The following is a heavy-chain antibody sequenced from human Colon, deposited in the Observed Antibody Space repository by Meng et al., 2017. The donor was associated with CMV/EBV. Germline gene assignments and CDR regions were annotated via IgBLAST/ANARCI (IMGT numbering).Heavy chain of an antibody. Sequence: SETLSLTCNVSGNSISSNNYYWSWIRQPPGKGLEWIGYIYYSGSTKYNPSLKSRVTMSVDMAKNQFSLKLSSVTAADTAVYYCARNPRSYASGWFDPWGQGTLVTVSS. CDR3: ARNPRSYASGWFDP. D-gene: IGHD3-16*01. CDR1: GNSISSNNYY. V-gene: IGHV4-61*05. CDR2: IYYSGST. J-gene: IGHJ5*02.